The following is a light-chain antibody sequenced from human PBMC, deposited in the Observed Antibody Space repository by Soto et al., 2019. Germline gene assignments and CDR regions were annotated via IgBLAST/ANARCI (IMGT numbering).Light chain of an antibody. V-gene: IGKV1-39*01. J-gene: IGKJ1*01. CDR2: AAS. CDR1: QRISSY. Sequence: DIQMTQSPSSLSASVGDRVTITCRASQRISSYLNWYQQKPGKAPKVLIYAASSLKSGVPSRFSGGGSGTDFTLTISSLQPEDFATYYCQQSYSAARTFGQGTKVEIK. CDR3: QQSYSAART.